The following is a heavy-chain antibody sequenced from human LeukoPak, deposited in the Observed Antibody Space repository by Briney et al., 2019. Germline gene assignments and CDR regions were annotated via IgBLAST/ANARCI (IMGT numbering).Heavy chain of an antibody. CDR2: ISAYNGNT. CDR3: ARVAASSGWYGPPSFGI. V-gene: IGHV1-18*01. Sequence: ASVKVSCKASGYTFTSYGISWVRQAPGQGLEWMGWISAYNGNTNYAQKLQGRVTMTTDASTSTAYMELRSLRSDDTAVYYCARVAASSGWYGPPSFGIWGQGTMVTVSS. D-gene: IGHD6-19*01. J-gene: IGHJ3*02. CDR1: GYTFTSYG.